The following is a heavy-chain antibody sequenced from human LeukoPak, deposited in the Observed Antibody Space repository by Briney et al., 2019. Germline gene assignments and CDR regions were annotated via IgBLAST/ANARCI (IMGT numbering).Heavy chain of an antibody. D-gene: IGHD2-8*01. Sequence: SETLSLTCTVSGYSISSGYYWGWIRQPPGKGLEWIGSIYHSGSTYYNPSLKSRVTISVDTSKNQFSLKLSSVTAADTAVYYCARVVLMVYASWFDPWGQGTLVTVSS. J-gene: IGHJ5*02. V-gene: IGHV4-38-2*02. CDR3: ARVVLMVYASWFDP. CDR2: IYHSGST. CDR1: GYSISSGYY.